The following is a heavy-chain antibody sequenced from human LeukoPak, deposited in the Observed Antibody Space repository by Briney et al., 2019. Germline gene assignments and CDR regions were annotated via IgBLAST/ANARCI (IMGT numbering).Heavy chain of an antibody. J-gene: IGHJ4*02. Sequence: GGPLRLSCAASGFTFSSYAMSWVRQPPGKGLEWVSAISGSGGSTCYADSVKGRFTISRDNSKNTLYLQMNSLRAEDTAVYYCAKDRFASGDFDYWGQGTLVTVSS. CDR1: GFTFSSYA. CDR2: ISGSGGST. D-gene: IGHD1-26*01. CDR3: AKDRFASGDFDY. V-gene: IGHV3-23*01.